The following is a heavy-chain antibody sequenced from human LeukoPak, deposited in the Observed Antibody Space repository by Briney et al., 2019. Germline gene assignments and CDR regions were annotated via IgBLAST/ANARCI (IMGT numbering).Heavy chain of an antibody. CDR2: ISSSSSTI. V-gene: IGHV3-48*02. CDR3: ARSYCGGDCAIDY. CDR1: GFTFSSYS. D-gene: IGHD2-21*01. J-gene: IGHJ4*02. Sequence: GGSLRLSCAASGFTFSSYSMNWVRQAPGKGLEWVSYISSSSSTIYYADSVKGRFTISRDNAKNSLYLQLNSLRDEDTAVYYCARSYCGGDCAIDYWGQGTLVTVSS.